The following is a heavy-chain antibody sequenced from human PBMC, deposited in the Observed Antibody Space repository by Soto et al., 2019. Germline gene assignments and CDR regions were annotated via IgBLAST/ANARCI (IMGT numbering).Heavy chain of an antibody. CDR2: INPNSGGT. Sequence: GASVKVSCMASGYTFTGYYMHWVRQAPGQGLEWMGWINPNSGGTNYAQKFQGRVTMTRDTSISTAYMELSRLRSDDTAVYYCAREGTYYDFWSGYYTGDFDYWGQGTLVTVSS. CDR3: AREGTYYDFWSGYYTGDFDY. D-gene: IGHD3-3*01. V-gene: IGHV1-2*02. CDR1: GYTFTGYY. J-gene: IGHJ4*02.